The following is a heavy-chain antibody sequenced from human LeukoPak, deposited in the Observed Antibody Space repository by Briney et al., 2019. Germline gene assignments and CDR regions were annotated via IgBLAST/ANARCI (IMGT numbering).Heavy chain of an antibody. V-gene: IGHV3-11*01. CDR1: GFTFSAYY. D-gene: IGHD1-26*01. J-gene: IGHJ4*02. CDR2: ISDTGTSK. Sequence: GGSLRLSCAASGFTFSAYYMAWIRQAPGKRLEWISYISDTGTSKYYADSVKGRFTISRDNTKNSMYLQINSLGAEDTAVYYCAKGTLGATWDFDYWGQGTLVTVSS. CDR3: AKGTLGATWDFDY.